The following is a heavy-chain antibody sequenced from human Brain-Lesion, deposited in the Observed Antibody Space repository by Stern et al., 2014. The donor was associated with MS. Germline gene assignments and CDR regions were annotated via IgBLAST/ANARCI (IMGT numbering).Heavy chain of an antibody. Sequence: QLVESGAEVKKTGSSVKVSCQASGNTFTNRYLHWVPQAPGQALEGMGWITPFTGNTNYAQNFQDRVTITMDRSMSTAYMDLSSLRSDDTAIYFCAEGGSYGFVYWGQGTLVTVSS. D-gene: IGHD4-17*01. CDR3: AEGGSYGFVY. CDR1: GNTFTNRY. CDR2: ITPFTGNT. J-gene: IGHJ4*02. V-gene: IGHV1-45*02.